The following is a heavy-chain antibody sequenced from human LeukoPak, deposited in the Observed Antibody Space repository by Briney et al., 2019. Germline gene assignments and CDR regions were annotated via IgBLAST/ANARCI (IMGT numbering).Heavy chain of an antibody. D-gene: IGHD6-19*01. J-gene: IGHJ3*02. CDR1: GFTFDDYG. CDR3: ARVDSSVLAGAFDI. CDR2: INWNGGST. V-gene: IGHV3-20*04. Sequence: GGSLRLSCAASGFTFDDYGMSWVRQAPGKGLEWVFGINWNGGSTGYADSVKGRFTISRDNAKNSLYLKMNSLRAEDTALYYCARVDSSVLAGAFDIWGQGTMVTVSS.